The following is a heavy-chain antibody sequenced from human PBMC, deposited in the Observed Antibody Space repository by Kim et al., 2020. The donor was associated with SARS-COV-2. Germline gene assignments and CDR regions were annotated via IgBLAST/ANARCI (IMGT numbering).Heavy chain of an antibody. V-gene: IGHV3-30*18. J-gene: IGHJ4*02. CDR2: ISYDGSNK. CDR1: GFTFSSYG. CDR3: AKDLPNTAMVFDY. Sequence: GGSLRLSCAASGFTFSSYGMHWVRQAPGKGLEWVAVISYDGSNKYYADSVKGRFTISRDNSKNTLYLQMNSLRAEDTAVYYCAKDLPNTAMVFDYWGQGTLVTVSS. D-gene: IGHD5-18*01.